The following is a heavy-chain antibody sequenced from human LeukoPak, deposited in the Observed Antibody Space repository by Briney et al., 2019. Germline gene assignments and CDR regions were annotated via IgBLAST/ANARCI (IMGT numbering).Heavy chain of an antibody. J-gene: IGHJ6*03. CDR3: ARGNSASTTSWYFMDV. Sequence: ASVKVSCKASGYTFSGYYMHWVRQAPGQGLEWMGCIIPNSGDTIYAQKFQGRVTMARDTSIDTAYMELKSLRFDDTAVFYCARGNSASTTSWYFMDVWGKGTTVTVSS. CDR2: IIPNSGDT. D-gene: IGHD5/OR15-5a*01. V-gene: IGHV1-2*02. CDR1: GYTFSGYY.